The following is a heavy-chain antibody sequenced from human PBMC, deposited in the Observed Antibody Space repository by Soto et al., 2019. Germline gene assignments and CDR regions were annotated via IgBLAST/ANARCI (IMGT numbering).Heavy chain of an antibody. D-gene: IGHD6-13*01. V-gene: IGHV2-26*04. CDR1: GFSLSNAGLG. Sequence: QVTVKESGPVLVKPTEPLTLTCTVSGFSLSNAGLGLSWIRQPPGKALEWLAHIFSNDEKAYSTSLKSRLTNSKHTSKSQVVLTMTNMDPVDTATYYCASTYSTSWYWLDPWGQGTLVTVSS. CDR3: ASTYSTSWYWLDP. CDR2: IFSNDEK. J-gene: IGHJ5*02.